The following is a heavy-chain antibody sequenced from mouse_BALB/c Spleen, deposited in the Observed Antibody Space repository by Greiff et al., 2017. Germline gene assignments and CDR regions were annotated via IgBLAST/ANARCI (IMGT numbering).Heavy chain of an antibody. J-gene: IGHJ1*01. D-gene: IGHD1-1*01. Sequence: VQLQQSGPGLVKPSQSLSLTCSVTGYSITSGYYWNWIRQFPGNKLEWMGYISYDGSNNYNPSLKNRISITRDTSKNQFFLKLNSVTTEDTATYYCAREPSYYGSSYGYFDVWGAGTTVTVSS. CDR2: ISYDGSN. CDR1: GYSITSGYY. CDR3: AREPSYYGSSYGYFDV. V-gene: IGHV3-6*02.